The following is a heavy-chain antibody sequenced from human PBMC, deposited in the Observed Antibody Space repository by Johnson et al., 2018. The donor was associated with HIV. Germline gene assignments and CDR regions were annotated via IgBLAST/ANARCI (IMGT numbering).Heavy chain of an antibody. J-gene: IGHJ3*02. CDR2: ISYDGSNK. Sequence: QVLLVESGGGVVQPGRSLRLSCAASGSTFSSYAMHWVRQAPGKGLEWVAVISYDGSNKYYSDSVKRRFTISRDNSKNTLYLQMNSLRAEDTAVYYCAKAREYDSTGHDAFDIWGQGTMVTVSS. V-gene: IGHV3-30*04. D-gene: IGHD3-22*01. CDR3: AKAREYDSTGHDAFDI. CDR1: GSTFSSYA.